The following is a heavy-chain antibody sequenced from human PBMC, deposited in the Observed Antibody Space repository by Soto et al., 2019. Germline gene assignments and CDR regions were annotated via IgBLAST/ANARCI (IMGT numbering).Heavy chain of an antibody. CDR2: ISYDGSNK. CDR1: GFTFSSCG. Sequence: GGSLRLSCAASGFTFSSCGMHWVRQAPGKGLEWVAVISYDGSNKYYADSVKGRLTISRDNSKNTLYLQMNSLRAEDTAVYYCAKGEIAVAGKIGHYGMDVWGQGTTVTVSS. CDR3: AKGEIAVAGKIGHYGMDV. J-gene: IGHJ6*02. V-gene: IGHV3-30*18. D-gene: IGHD6-19*01.